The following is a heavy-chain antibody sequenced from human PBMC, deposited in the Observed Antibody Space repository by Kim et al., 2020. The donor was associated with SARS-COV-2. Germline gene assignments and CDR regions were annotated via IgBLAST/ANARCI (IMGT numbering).Heavy chain of an antibody. J-gene: IGHJ6*02. Sequence: SETLSLTCAVSGGSISSSNWWSWVRQPPGKGLEWIGEIYHSGSTNYNPSLKSRVTISVDKSKNQFSLKLSSVTAADTAVYYCARAEYSSSWYGGSRYYYYYGMDVWGQGTTVTVS. V-gene: IGHV4-4*02. D-gene: IGHD6-13*01. CDR2: IYHSGST. CDR3: ARAEYSSSWYGGSRYYYYYGMDV. CDR1: GGSISSSNW.